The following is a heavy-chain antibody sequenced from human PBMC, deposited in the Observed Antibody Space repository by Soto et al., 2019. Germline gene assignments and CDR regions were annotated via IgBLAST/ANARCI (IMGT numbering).Heavy chain of an antibody. CDR2: IIPIFGTA. Sequence: SVKVSCKASGGTFSSYAISWVRQAPGQGLEWMGGIIPIFGTANYAQKFQGRVTITADESTSTAYMELSSLRSEDTAVYYCARNGYSYGPFDYWGQGTLVTVSS. CDR1: GGTFSSYA. D-gene: IGHD5-18*01. J-gene: IGHJ4*02. CDR3: ARNGYSYGPFDY. V-gene: IGHV1-69*13.